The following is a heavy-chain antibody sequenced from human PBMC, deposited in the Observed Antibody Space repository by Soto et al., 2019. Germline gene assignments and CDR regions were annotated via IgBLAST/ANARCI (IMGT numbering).Heavy chain of an antibody. CDR1: GFTFSSYG. Sequence: PGWSLRLSCAASGFTFSSYGMHWVRQAPGKGLEWVAVISYDGSNKYYADSVEGRFTISRDNSKNTLYLQMNRLRAEDTAVYYCAKDLSSWPNYYYGMDVWGHGTTVTVSS. J-gene: IGHJ6*02. CDR2: ISYDGSNK. D-gene: IGHD6-13*01. V-gene: IGHV3-30*18. CDR3: AKDLSSWPNYYYGMDV.